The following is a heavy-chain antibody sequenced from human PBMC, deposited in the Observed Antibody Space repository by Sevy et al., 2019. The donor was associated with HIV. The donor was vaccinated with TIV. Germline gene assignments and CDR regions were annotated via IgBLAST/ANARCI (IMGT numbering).Heavy chain of an antibody. CDR3: TRLCSPFVLNCYSGY. Sequence: GGSLRLSCAASGFTFSGSAMHWIRQASGKGLEWVGSIRSKANSYATAYAASVKGRFTISRDDSKNTAYLQMNSLKTEDTAVYYCTRLCSPFVLNCYSGYWGQRTLVTVSS. D-gene: IGHD2-21*01. CDR2: IRSKANSYAT. J-gene: IGHJ4*02. CDR1: GFTFSGSA. V-gene: IGHV3-73*01.